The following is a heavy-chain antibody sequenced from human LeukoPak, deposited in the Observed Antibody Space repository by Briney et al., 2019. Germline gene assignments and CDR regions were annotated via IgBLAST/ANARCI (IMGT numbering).Heavy chain of an antibody. D-gene: IGHD5-18*01. CDR1: GYTFTGYY. J-gene: IGHJ4*02. Sequence: ASVKVSCKASGYTFTGYYMHWVRQAPGQGLEWMGWINPNSGGTNYAQKFQGWATMTRDTSISTAYMELSRLRSDDTAVYYCARGAIQLWLIGGGYFDYWGQGTLVTVSS. CDR3: ARGAIQLWLIGGGYFDY. CDR2: INPNSGGT. V-gene: IGHV1-2*04.